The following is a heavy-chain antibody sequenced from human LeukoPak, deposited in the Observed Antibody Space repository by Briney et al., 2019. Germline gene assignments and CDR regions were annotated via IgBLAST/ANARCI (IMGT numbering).Heavy chain of an antibody. CDR1: GFTFSSYA. D-gene: IGHD3-16*02. V-gene: IGHV3-64*01. J-gene: IGHJ3*02. CDR2: ISSNGGST. CDR3: ARVVGDAFDI. Sequence: GGSLRLSCAASGFTFSSYAMHWVRQAPGKELEYVSAISSNGGSTYYANSVKGRFTISRDNSKNTLYLQMGSLRAEDMAVYYCARVVGDAFDIWGQGTMVTVSS.